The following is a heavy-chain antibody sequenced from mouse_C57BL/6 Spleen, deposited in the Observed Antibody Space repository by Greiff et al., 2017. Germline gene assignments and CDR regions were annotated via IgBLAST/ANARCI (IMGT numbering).Heavy chain of an antibody. J-gene: IGHJ3*01. D-gene: IGHD3-2*02. V-gene: IGHV14-4*01. CDR1: GFNIKDDY. CDR3: TTGQLRLPSWFAY. CDR2: LDPENGDT. Sequence: VQLQQSGAELVRPGASVKLSCTASGFNIKDDYMHWVQQRPDQGLEWIGWLDPENGDTEYASKFQGKATITADTSSHTAYLQLSSLTSEDTAVYYCTTGQLRLPSWFAYWGQGTLVTVAA.